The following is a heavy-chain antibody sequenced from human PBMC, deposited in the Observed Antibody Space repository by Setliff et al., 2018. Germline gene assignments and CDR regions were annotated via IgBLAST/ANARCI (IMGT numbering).Heavy chain of an antibody. V-gene: IGHV4-61*02. CDR1: GGSITSGSYY. J-gene: IGHJ4*02. D-gene: IGHD6-6*01. Sequence: PSQTLSLTCAVSGGSITSGSYYWSWIRQPAGEGLEWIGRLHTSGTTDYNPSLKGRVTISVDTTKNQFSLQLNSVTAADTAVYYCARDPSSVAARPGYWGQGTLVTVSS. CDR2: LHTSGTT. CDR3: ARDPSSVAARPGY.